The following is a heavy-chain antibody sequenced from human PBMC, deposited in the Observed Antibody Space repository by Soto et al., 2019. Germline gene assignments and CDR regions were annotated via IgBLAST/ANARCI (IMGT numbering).Heavy chain of an antibody. CDR1: GGTFSSYA. Sequence: QVQLVQSGAEVKKPGSSVKVSCKASGGTFSSYAISWVRQAPGQGREWMGEIIPIFGTANYAQKFQGRVTLTEDESTSTEYMELSSLRSEDTAVYYCARDRGPSSGYYPYWFDPWGQGTLVTVSS. D-gene: IGHD3-22*01. J-gene: IGHJ5*02. CDR3: ARDRGPSSGYYPYWFDP. CDR2: IIPIFGTA. V-gene: IGHV1-69*12.